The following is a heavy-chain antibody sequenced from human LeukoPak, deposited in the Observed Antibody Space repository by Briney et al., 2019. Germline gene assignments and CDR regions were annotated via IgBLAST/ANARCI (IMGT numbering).Heavy chain of an antibody. J-gene: IGHJ4*02. D-gene: IGHD1-26*01. CDR3: ARCDSGSYYLPGY. Sequence: ASVMVSSTPSGYTFTTYYMHWGRGAPGQGLEWMGWINPNSGGTNYAQKFQGRVTVTRDTSISTAYMELSRLRSDDTAVYYCARCDSGSYYLPGYWGQGTLVTVSS. V-gene: IGHV1-2*02. CDR1: GYTFTTYY. CDR2: INPNSGGT.